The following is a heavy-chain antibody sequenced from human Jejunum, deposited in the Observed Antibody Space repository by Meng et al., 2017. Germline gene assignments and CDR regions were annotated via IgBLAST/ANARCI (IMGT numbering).Heavy chain of an antibody. J-gene: IGHJ3*02. D-gene: IGHD3-3*01. V-gene: IGHV1-69*06. Sequence: SVKVSCKASGGTFSSYAISWVRQAPGQGLEWMGGIIPIFGTANYAQKFQGRVTITADKSTSTAYMELSSLRSEDTAVYYCARFGRGYSGITIFGRDAFDIWGQGTMVTVSS. CDR2: IIPIFGTA. CDR3: ARFGRGYSGITIFGRDAFDI. CDR1: GGTFSSYA.